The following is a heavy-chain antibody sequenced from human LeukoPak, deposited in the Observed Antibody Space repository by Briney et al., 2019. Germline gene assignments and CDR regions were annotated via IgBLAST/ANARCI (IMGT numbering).Heavy chain of an antibody. Sequence: ASVKVSCKASGGTFSSYAISWVRQAPGQGLEWMGRIMPILGIANYAQKFQGRVTITADRSTSTAYMELSSLRSEDTAVYYCARDREDIVVVPAADPNDYWGQGTLVTVSS. J-gene: IGHJ4*02. CDR1: GGTFSSYA. CDR3: ARDREDIVVVPAADPNDY. CDR2: IMPILGIA. V-gene: IGHV1-69*04. D-gene: IGHD2-2*01.